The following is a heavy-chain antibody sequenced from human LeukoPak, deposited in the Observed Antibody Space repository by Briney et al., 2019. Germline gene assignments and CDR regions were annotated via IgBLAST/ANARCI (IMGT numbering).Heavy chain of an antibody. Sequence: PGGSLRLSCAASGFTFSSYWMSWVRQAPGKGLEWVANIKEDGGEKYSVDSVKGRFTISRDNAMNSLYLQINSLRAEDTAVYYCAREKGTLIRAMAFEMWGQGTMVTVSS. J-gene: IGHJ3*02. V-gene: IGHV3-7*01. CDR2: IKEDGGEK. CDR1: GFTFSSYW. CDR3: AREKGTLIRAMAFEM. D-gene: IGHD3-10*01.